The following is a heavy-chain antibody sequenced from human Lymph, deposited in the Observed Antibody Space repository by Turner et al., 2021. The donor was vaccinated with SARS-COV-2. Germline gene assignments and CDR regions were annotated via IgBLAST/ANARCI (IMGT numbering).Heavy chain of an antibody. V-gene: IGHV1-69*10. J-gene: IGHJ5*02. CDR1: GGTFSSNA. CDR3: ARDSPYCSSTSCYDP. CDR2: IIPILAIA. D-gene: IGHD2-2*01. Sequence: QVQLVQSGADVNKPGSSVKVSCKATGGTFSSNAITWVRQAPGQGHEWMGGIIPILAIANYAQKFQGRVTITADKSTSTAYMELSSLRSEDTAVYYCARDSPYCSSTSCYDPWGQGTLVTVSS.